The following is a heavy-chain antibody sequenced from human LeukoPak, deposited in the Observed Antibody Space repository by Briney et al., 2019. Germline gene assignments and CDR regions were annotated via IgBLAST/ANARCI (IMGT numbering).Heavy chain of an antibody. V-gene: IGHV1-46*01. CDR1: GYTFTSNY. J-gene: IGHJ6*03. Sequence: GASVKVSCKAFGYTFTSNYMHWVRQAPGQGPEWMGVISPSGGSTTYAQKFQGRVTLTRDMSTSTDYLELSSLRSEDTAVYYCARGGAGRVDTAMVYYYYYYMDVWGKGTTVTVSS. D-gene: IGHD5-18*01. CDR3: ARGGAGRVDTAMVYYYYYYMDV. CDR2: ISPSGGST.